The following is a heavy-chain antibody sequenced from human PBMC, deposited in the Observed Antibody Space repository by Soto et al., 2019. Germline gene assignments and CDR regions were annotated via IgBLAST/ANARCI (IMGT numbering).Heavy chain of an antibody. V-gene: IGHV4-59*01. CDR3: ARKSSSGYRV. Sequence: QVQLQESGPGLVKPSETLSLTCIVSGGSISSYYWSWIRQPPGKGLEWIGYIYYSGSTNYNPSLKSRVTISVDTSKNQFSLKLSSVTAADTAVYYCARKSSSGYRVWGQGTLVTVSS. D-gene: IGHD3-22*01. CDR1: GGSISSYY. CDR2: IYYSGST. J-gene: IGHJ4*02.